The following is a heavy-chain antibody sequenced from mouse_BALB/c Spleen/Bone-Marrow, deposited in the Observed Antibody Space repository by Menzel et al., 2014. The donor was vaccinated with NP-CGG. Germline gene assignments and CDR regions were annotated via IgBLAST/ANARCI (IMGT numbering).Heavy chain of an antibody. CDR3: ARLDYYGELNY. CDR2: INPESRTI. V-gene: IGHV4-1*02. D-gene: IGHD1-2*01. CDR1: GFDFSRYW. J-gene: IGHJ2*01. Sequence: EVMLVESGGGLVQPGGSLKLSCAASGFDFSRYWMSWVRQAPGTGLEWIGEINPESRTINYSPSLKDKFIISRDNAKNTLYLRVKRVRSEDKVLYYCARLDYYGELNYWGQGTTRTVSS.